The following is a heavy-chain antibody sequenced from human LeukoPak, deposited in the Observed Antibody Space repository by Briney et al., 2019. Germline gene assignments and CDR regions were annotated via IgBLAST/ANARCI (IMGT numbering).Heavy chain of an antibody. D-gene: IGHD6-6*01. Sequence: PSETLSLTCAVYGGSFSGYYWSWIRQPPGKGLEWIGEINHSGSTNYNPSLKSRVTISVDTSKNQFSLKLSSVTAADTAVYYCARGTAYSSSSYYYYYYYYMDVWGKGITVTVSS. CDR1: GGSFSGYY. CDR3: ARGTAYSSSSYYYYYYYYMDV. J-gene: IGHJ6*03. V-gene: IGHV4-34*01. CDR2: INHSGST.